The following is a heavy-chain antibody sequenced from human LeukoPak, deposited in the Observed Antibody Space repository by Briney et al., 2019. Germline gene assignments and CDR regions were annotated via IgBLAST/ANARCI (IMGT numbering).Heavy chain of an antibody. CDR1: GYTFTDYY. J-gene: IGHJ4*02. CDR2: VDPEDGET. V-gene: IGHV1-69-2*01. D-gene: IGHD6-19*01. CDR3: ATHSAVAGIRG. Sequence: ASVKISCKVSGYTFTDYYMHWVQQAPGKGLEWMGLVDPEDGETIYAEKFQGRVTITADTSTDTAYMELSSLRSEDTAVYYCATHSAVAGIRGWGQGTLVTVSS.